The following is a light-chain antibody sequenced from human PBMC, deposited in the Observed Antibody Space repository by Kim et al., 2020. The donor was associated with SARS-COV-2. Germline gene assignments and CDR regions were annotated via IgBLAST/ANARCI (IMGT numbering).Light chain of an antibody. V-gene: IGKV1D-13*01. J-gene: IGKJ3*01. CDR1: QGISSA. Sequence: ASVGDRVTITCRASQGISSALAWYQQKPGKAPKLLIYDASSLESRVPSRFSGSGSGTDFTLTISSLQPEDFATYYCQQFNNYRFTFGPGTKVDIK. CDR3: QQFNNYRFT. CDR2: DAS.